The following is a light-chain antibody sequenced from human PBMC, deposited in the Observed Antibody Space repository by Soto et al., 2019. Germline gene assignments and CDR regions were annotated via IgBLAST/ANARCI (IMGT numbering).Light chain of an antibody. J-gene: IGKJ5*01. CDR1: QSISSSY. Sequence: EIVLTQSPGTLSLSPGERATLSCRASQSISSSYLAWYQQKPGLAPRLLISGTSNRAAGIPDRFSGSGSGTDFTLTISRLEPEDFATYYCQQFNSYYFGYTFGQGTRLEIK. V-gene: IGKV3-20*01. CDR2: GTS. CDR3: QQFNSYYFGYT.